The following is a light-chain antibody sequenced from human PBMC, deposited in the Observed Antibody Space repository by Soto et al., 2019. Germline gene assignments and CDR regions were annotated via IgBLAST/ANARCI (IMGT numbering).Light chain of an antibody. J-gene: IGKJ4*01. CDR3: QQFIAYPPLT. CDR1: QSIRTW. V-gene: IGKV1-5*03. Sequence: MTQAPATLSASLGDRVTITCRASQSIRTWLAWYQQKPGKAPRLLMYQASSLKSGVPLRFSGSGSGTDFTLTISSLQPEDFATYYCQQFIAYPPLTFGGGTKVDIK. CDR2: QAS.